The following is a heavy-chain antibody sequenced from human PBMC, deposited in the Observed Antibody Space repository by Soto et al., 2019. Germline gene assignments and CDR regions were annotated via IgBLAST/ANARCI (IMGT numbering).Heavy chain of an antibody. CDR2: ISYDGSNK. V-gene: IGHV3-30-3*01. D-gene: IGHD2-2*01. CDR1: GFTFSSYA. CDR3: ARESPLPAFGY. Sequence: QVQLVESGGGVVQPGRSLRLSCAASGFTFSSYAMHWVRQAPGKGLEWVAVISYDGSNKYYADSVKGRFTISRDNSKNTLYLQMNSLRAEDTAVYYCARESPLPAFGYWGQGTLVTVSS. J-gene: IGHJ4*02.